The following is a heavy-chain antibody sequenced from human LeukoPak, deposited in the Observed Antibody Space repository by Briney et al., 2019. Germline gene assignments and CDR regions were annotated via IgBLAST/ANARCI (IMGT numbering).Heavy chain of an antibody. V-gene: IGHV3-23*01. CDR3: ARDDTGRFDP. CDR2: ITASSDST. CDR1: GFSFSSYA. D-gene: IGHD1-1*01. J-gene: IGHJ5*02. Sequence: GGSLRLSCVGSGFSFSSYAMTWVRQAPGKGLEWVSTITASSDSTFYADSVKGRFTISRDNSKNTLYLQMNSLRAEDTAVYYCARDDTGRFDPWGQGALVTVSS.